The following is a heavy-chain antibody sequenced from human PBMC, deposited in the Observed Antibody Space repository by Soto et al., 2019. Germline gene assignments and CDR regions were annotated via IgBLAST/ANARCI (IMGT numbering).Heavy chain of an antibody. CDR1: GFTFSSYG. CDR3: AKAQPRVVPAAIGPGVVDY. V-gene: IGHV3-30*18. J-gene: IGHJ4*02. CDR2: ISYDGSNK. Sequence: GGSLRLSCAASGFTFSSYGMHWVRQAPGKGLEWVAVISYDGSNKYYADSVKGRFTISRDNSKNTLYLQMNSLRAEDTAVYYCAKAQPRVVPAAIGPGVVDYWGQGTLVTVSS. D-gene: IGHD2-2*02.